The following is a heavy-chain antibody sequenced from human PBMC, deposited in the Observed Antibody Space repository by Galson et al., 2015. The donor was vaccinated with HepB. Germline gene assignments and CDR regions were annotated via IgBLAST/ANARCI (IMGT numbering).Heavy chain of an antibody. D-gene: IGHD3-10*01. CDR1: GFIFSNAW. CDR3: TTYQARGYYHSSGSYYYFDY. J-gene: IGHJ4*02. V-gene: IGHV3-15*07. CDR2: IKSKTDGGTT. Sequence: SLRLSCAASGFIFSNAWMNWVRQAPGKGLEWVGRIKSKTDGGTTDYTAPVNGRFTISRDDSKNTLYLQLNSLKTEDTAVYYCTTYQARGYYHSSGSYYYFDYWGQGTLVTVSS.